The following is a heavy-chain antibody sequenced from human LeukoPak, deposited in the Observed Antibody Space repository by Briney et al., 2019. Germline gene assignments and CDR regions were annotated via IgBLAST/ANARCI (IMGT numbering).Heavy chain of an antibody. Sequence: SSETLSLTCTVSGDSISSYYWSWIRQPPGKGLEWIGCSYYSGSTNYNPSLKSRVTISVDTSKNQFSLKLSSVTAADTAVYYCARDVVGGGSFDYWGQGTLVTVSS. J-gene: IGHJ4*02. CDR3: ARDVVGGGSFDY. D-gene: IGHD1-26*01. V-gene: IGHV4-59*01. CDR1: GDSISSYY. CDR2: SYYSGST.